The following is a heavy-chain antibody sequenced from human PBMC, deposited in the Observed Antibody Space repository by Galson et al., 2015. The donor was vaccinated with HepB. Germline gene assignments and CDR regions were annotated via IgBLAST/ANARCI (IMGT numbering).Heavy chain of an antibody. J-gene: IGHJ5*02. CDR3: AHRRPPRKSGGFDP. CDR1: GFSLSTSGVG. CDR2: IYWDDDK. V-gene: IGHV2-5*02. Sequence: ALVKPTQTLTLTCTFSGFSLSTSGVGVGWIRQPPGKALEWLALIYWDDDKRYSPSLKSRLTITKDTSKNQVVLTMTNMDPVDTATYYCAHRRPPRKSGGFDPWGQGTLVTVSS.